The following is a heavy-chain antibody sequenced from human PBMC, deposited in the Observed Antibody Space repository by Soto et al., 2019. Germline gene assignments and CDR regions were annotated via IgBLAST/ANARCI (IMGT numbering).Heavy chain of an antibody. V-gene: IGHV1-18*01. CDR1: GGTFSSYA. CDR2: ISAYNGNT. Sequence: ASVKVSCKASGGTFSSYAISWVRQAPGQGLEWMGWISAYNGNTNYAQKLQGRVTMTTDTSTSTAYMELRSLRSDDTAVYYCARDQKYSYGYCFDYWGQGTLVTVSS. J-gene: IGHJ4*02. CDR3: ARDQKYSYGYCFDY. D-gene: IGHD5-18*01.